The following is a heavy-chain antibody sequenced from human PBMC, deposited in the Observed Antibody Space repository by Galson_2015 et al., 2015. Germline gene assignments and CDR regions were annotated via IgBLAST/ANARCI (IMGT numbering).Heavy chain of an antibody. Sequence: SVKVSCKASGYTFTGYYVHWVRQAPGQGLEWMGRINPNSGGTNYAQKFQGRVTMTRDTSISTAYMELSRLRSDDTAVYYCARGVGAVTTSWFDPWGQGTLVTVSS. D-gene: IGHD4-17*01. CDR3: ARGVGAVTTSWFDP. V-gene: IGHV1-2*06. J-gene: IGHJ5*02. CDR2: INPNSGGT. CDR1: GYTFTGYY.